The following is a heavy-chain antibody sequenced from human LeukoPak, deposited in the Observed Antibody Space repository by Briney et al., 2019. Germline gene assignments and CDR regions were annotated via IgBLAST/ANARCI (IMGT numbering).Heavy chain of an antibody. CDR3: ARGPYYGSGRRGYYFDY. D-gene: IGHD3-10*01. CDR2: INPNSGGT. V-gene: IGHV1-2*02. CDR1: GYTFTGYY. J-gene: IGHJ4*02. Sequence: GASVKVSCKASGYTFTGYYMHWVRQAPGQGLEWMGWINPNSGGTNYAPKFQGRVTMTRDTSISTAYMELSRLRSDDTAVYYCARGPYYGSGRRGYYFDYWGQGTLVTVSS.